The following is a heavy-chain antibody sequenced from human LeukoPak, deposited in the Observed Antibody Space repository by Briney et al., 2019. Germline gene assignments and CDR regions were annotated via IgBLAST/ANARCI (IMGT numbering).Heavy chain of an antibody. J-gene: IGHJ5*02. D-gene: IGHD4-17*01. Sequence: GASVKVSCKASGYSFSSCYMHWVRQAPGQGLEWMGIINPSGGSTSYAQKFQGRVTMTRDTSTSTVYMDLSSLRSEDTAVYYCARSYGDYAFDPWGQGTLVTVSS. CDR1: GYSFSSCY. CDR3: ARSYGDYAFDP. V-gene: IGHV1-46*01. CDR2: INPSGGST.